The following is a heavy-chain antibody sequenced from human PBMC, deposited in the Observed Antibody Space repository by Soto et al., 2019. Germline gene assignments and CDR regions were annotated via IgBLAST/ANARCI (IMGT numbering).Heavy chain of an antibody. CDR2: IIPIFGTA. Sequence: SVKVSCKASGGTFSSYAISWVRQAPGQGLEWMGGIIPIFGTANYAQKFQGRVTITADKSTSTAYMELSSLGSEDTAVYYCARTITMVRGVIIEPDYYYYYGMDVWGHGTPVTV. CDR3: ARTITMVRGVIIEPDYYYYYGMDV. D-gene: IGHD3-10*01. CDR1: GGTFSSYA. J-gene: IGHJ6*02. V-gene: IGHV1-69*06.